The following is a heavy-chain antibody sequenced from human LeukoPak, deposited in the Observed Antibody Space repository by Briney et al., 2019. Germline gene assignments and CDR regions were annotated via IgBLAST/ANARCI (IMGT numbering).Heavy chain of an antibody. CDR1: GFTFSDYY. CDR3: ARERRIAATLYYYYYYGMDV. CDR2: ISSSSSYT. D-gene: IGHD6-6*01. Sequence: GGSLRLSCAASGFTFSDYYMSWIRQAPGNGLEWVSYISSSSSYTNYADSVKGRFTISRDNVKNSLYLQMNSLRAEDTAVYYCARERRIAATLYYYYYYGMDVWGQGTTVTVSS. V-gene: IGHV3-11*06. J-gene: IGHJ6*02.